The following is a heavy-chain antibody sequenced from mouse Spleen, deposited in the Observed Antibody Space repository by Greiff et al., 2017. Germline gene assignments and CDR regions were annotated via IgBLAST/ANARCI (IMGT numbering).Heavy chain of an antibody. Sequence: QVQLQQSGAELMKPGASVKISCKATGYTFSSYWIEWVKQRPGHGLEWIGEILPGSGSTNYNEKFKGKATFTADTSSNTAYMQLSSLTSEDSAVYYCARRGTTGPVAYWGQGTLVTVSA. J-gene: IGHJ3*01. D-gene: IGHD1-1*01. V-gene: IGHV1-9*01. CDR2: ILPGSGST. CDR1: GYTFSSYW. CDR3: ARRGTTGPVAY.